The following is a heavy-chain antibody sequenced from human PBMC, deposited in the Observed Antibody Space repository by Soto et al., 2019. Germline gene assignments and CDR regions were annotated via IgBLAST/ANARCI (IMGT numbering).Heavy chain of an antibody. D-gene: IGHD6-19*01. CDR1: GFTFSSYA. CDR2: ISGSGGST. J-gene: IGHJ4*02. Sequence: GGSLRLSCAASGFTFSSYAMSWVRQAPGKGLEWVSAISGSGGSTYYADSVKGRFTISRDNSKNTLYLQMNSLRAEDTAVYYCAKDQKGYSSGWYPFVLDYWGQGTLVTVSS. CDR3: AKDQKGYSSGWYPFVLDY. V-gene: IGHV3-23*01.